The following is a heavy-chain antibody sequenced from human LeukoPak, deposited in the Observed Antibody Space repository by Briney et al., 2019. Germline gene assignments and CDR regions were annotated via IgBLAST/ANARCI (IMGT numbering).Heavy chain of an antibody. CDR2: IYSNEAT. Sequence: PSETLSLTCTVSGGXIKGYHWSWIRQPPGKGLEWIGYIYSNEATEYKPSLKSRVTISADTSKNQFSLGLTSVTAADTAIYYCARRNDFDIWGQGTMVIVSS. J-gene: IGHJ3*02. V-gene: IGHV4-4*08. CDR3: ARRNDFDI. CDR1: GGXIKGYH.